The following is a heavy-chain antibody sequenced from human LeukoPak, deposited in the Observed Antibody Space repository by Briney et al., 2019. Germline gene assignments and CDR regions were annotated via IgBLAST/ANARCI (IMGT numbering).Heavy chain of an antibody. CDR1: GGSISSYY. CDR3: ARHGALITGAWDYYYGMDV. CDR2: IYYSGST. V-gene: IGHV4-59*08. Sequence: PSETLSLTCTVSGGSISSYYWGWIRQPPGKGLEWIGYIYYSGSTNYDPSLKSRVTISVDTSKNQFSLKLSSVTAADTAVYYCARHGALITGAWDYYYGMDVWGQGTTVTVSS. D-gene: IGHD3-22*01. J-gene: IGHJ6*02.